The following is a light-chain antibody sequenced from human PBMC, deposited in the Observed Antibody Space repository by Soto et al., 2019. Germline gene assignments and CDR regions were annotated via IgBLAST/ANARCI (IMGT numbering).Light chain of an antibody. Sequence: QSVLTQPASVSGSPGHSISIFCTGTTNAVGAYNYVSWYQLHPGKAPKVIIHEVNNRPSGVSNRFSGSKSGNTASLTFSGLRAEYEADYFCASYSTITPFVFGTGTKLTVL. CDR3: ASYSTITPFV. CDR2: EVN. V-gene: IGLV2-14*01. J-gene: IGLJ1*01. CDR1: TNAVGAYNY.